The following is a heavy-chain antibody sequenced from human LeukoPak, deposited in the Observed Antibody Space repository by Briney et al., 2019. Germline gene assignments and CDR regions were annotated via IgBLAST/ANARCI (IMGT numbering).Heavy chain of an antibody. J-gene: IGHJ4*02. Sequence: ASVKVSCKTSGYTFTDYDITWVRRAPGQGLEWMGRVSPYNHNTYYAQTLQGRVTMTPDTSTSTAYMELRSLRSDDTAVYYCAKNERVRRVVKDLFESWGQGTLVTVSS. CDR3: AKNERVRRVVKDLFES. V-gene: IGHV1-18*01. CDR1: GYTFTDYD. D-gene: IGHD3-10*01. CDR2: VSPYNHNT.